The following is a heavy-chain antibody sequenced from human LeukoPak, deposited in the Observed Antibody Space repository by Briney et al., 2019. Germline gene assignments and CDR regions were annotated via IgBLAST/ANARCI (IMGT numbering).Heavy chain of an antibody. V-gene: IGHV3-30-3*01. CDR1: GFTFSSYA. J-gene: IGHJ3*02. CDR3: ARARDGYTADAFDI. CDR2: IPYDGGNK. D-gene: IGHD5-24*01. Sequence: GGSLRLSCAASGFTFSSYAMHWVRQAPGKGLEWVAVIPYDGGNKYYADSVKGRFTISRDNSKNTLYLQMNSLRAEDTAVYYCARARDGYTADAFDIWGQGTMVTVSS.